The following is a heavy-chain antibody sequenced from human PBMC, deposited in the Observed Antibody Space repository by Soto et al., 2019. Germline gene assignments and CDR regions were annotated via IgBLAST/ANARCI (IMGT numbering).Heavy chain of an antibody. J-gene: IGHJ6*02. D-gene: IGHD1-20*01. CDR2: TYYRSKWYN. Sequence: PSQTLSLTCAISGDSVSSNSAGWNWIRQSPSRGLEWLGRTYYRSKWYNDYAVSVKSRITINPDTSKNQFSLQLNSVTPEDTAVYYCARDGNWNARSYYYYGMDVWGQGTTVTVSS. CDR1: GDSVSSNSAG. CDR3: ARDGNWNARSYYYYGMDV. V-gene: IGHV6-1*01.